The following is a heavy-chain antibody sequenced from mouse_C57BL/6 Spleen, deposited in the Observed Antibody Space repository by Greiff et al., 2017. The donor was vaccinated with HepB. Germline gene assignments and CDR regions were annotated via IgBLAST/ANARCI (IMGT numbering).Heavy chain of an antibody. CDR3: AREGIFDY. V-gene: IGHV3-6*01. CDR2: ISYDGSN. J-gene: IGHJ2*01. CDR1: GYSITSGYY. Sequence: ESGPGLVKPSQSLSLTCSVTGYSITSGYYWNWIRQFPGNKLEWMGYISYDGSNNYNPSLKNRISITRDTSKNQFFLKLNSVTTEDTATYYCAREGIFDYWGRGTTLTVSS.